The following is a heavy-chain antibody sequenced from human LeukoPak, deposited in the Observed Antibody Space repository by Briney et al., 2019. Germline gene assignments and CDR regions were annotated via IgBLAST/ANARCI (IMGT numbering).Heavy chain of an antibody. J-gene: IGHJ3*02. D-gene: IGHD3-10*01. CDR2: IYTSGST. CDR1: GGSISSYY. Sequence: SETLSLTCTGSGGSISSYYWSWIRQPAGKGLEWIGRIYTSGSTNYNPSLKSRVTMSVDTSKNQFSLKLSSVTAADTAVYYCAGIRYDTMVRGVIKDDAFDIWGQGTMVTVSS. CDR3: AGIRYDTMVRGVIKDDAFDI. V-gene: IGHV4-4*07.